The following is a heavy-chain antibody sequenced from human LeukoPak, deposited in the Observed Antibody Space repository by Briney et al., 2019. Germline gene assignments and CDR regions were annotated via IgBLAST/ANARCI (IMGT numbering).Heavy chain of an antibody. V-gene: IGHV3-30-3*01. Sequence: PGRSLRLSCAASGFTFSSYAMHWVRQAPGKGLEWVAVISYDGSNKYYADSVKGRFTISRDNSKNTLYLQMNSLRGEDTAVYYCARGYSGTLHYFDYWGEGTLVTVSS. J-gene: IGHJ4*02. D-gene: IGHD1-26*01. CDR3: ARGYSGTLHYFDY. CDR2: ISYDGSNK. CDR1: GFTFSSYA.